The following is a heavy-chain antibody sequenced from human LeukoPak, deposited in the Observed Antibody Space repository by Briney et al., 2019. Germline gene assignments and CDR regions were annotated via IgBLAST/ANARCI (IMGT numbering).Heavy chain of an antibody. J-gene: IGHJ6*02. D-gene: IGHD4-4*01. V-gene: IGHV1-2*02. Sequence: GASVTVSRKSSVYTFTGYYMHWVRQAPGQGLEWVGWINPNSGGTNYAQKFQGRVNMTRDTSISTAYMELSSLRSEDKAVYYCARGVTTYYYYGMDVGGQGHTVTVTS. CDR3: ARGVTTYYYYGMDV. CDR1: VYTFTGYY. CDR2: INPNSGGT.